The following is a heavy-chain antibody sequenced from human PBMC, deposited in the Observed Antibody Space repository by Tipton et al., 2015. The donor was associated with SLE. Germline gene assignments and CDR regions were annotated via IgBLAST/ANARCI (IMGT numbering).Heavy chain of an antibody. CDR1: GGSISSSSYY. V-gene: IGHV4-39*01. Sequence: TLSLTCTVSGGSISSSSYYWGWIRQPPGKGLEWIGSIYYSGSTYYNPSLKSRFTISVDTSKNHFSLKLSSVTAADTAVYYCAPSIAARPRDWYFDLWGRGTLVTVSS. D-gene: IGHD6-6*01. CDR3: APSIAARPRDWYFDL. J-gene: IGHJ2*01. CDR2: IYYSGST.